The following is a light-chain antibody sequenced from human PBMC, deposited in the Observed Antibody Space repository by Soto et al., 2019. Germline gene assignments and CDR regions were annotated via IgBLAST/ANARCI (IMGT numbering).Light chain of an antibody. J-gene: IGLJ3*02. Sequence: QSALTQPASVSGSPGQSITISCTGTSSDVGGYNFVSWYQQHPGKAPKLMIYDVTTRPSGVSNRFSGSKSGNTASLTISGLQAEDEADYYCSSFTISSTLVFGGGTKLTAL. V-gene: IGLV2-14*01. CDR2: DVT. CDR1: SSDVGGYNF. CDR3: SSFTISSTLV.